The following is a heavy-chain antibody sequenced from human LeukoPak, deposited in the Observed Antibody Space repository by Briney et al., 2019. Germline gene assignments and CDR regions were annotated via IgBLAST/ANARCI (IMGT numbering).Heavy chain of an antibody. D-gene: IGHD3-3*02. CDR1: GGSFSGYY. V-gene: IGHV4-34*01. Sequence: ASETLSLTCAVYGGSFSGYYWSWIRQPPGKGLEWIGEINHSGSTNYNPSLKSRVTISVDTSKNQFSLKLSSVTAADTAVYYCARGVFSPDYWGQGTLVTVSS. CDR2: INHSGST. J-gene: IGHJ4*02. CDR3: ARGVFSPDY.